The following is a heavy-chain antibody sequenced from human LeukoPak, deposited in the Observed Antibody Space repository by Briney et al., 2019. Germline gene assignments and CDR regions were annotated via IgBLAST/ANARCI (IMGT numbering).Heavy chain of an antibody. D-gene: IGHD3-22*01. J-gene: IGHJ4*02. CDR3: ARGHYYYDSSGFDY. Sequence: PSETLSLTCTVSGGSISSYYWSWIRQPPGKGLEWIGYIYYSGSTNYNPSLKSRVTISVDTSKNQFSLKLSSVTAADTAVYYCARGHYYYDSSGFDYWGQGTLVTVSS. CDR2: IYYSGST. CDR1: GGSISSYY. V-gene: IGHV4-59*01.